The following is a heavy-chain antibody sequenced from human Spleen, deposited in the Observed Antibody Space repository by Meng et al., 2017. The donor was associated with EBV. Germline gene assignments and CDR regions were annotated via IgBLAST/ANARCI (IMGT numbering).Heavy chain of an antibody. Sequence: QVQLQQWCAGLLQPSCSLSLTCSVNGGSFSGHYWTSIRQPPGKGLEWIGEIIHTGETNYNPSLTSRVTISRDTSKKHLSLRLNSVTAADTAVYYCVRGGEGDGYSLPYWGQGTLVTVSS. CDR1: GGSFSGHY. V-gene: IGHV4-34*01. CDR2: IIHTGET. CDR3: VRGGEGDGYSLPY. D-gene: IGHD5-24*01. J-gene: IGHJ4*02.